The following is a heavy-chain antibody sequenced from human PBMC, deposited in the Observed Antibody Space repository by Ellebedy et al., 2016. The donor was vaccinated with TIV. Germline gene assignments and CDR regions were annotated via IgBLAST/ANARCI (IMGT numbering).Heavy chain of an antibody. V-gene: IGHV3-74*01. CDR1: GFTISSYW. CDR3: AKLAGVHSWYFDY. D-gene: IGHD3-10*01. J-gene: IGHJ4*02. Sequence: GESLKISCAASGFTISSYWMHWVRQAPGKGLVWVSRIRSDESWTYYADSVKGRFTISRDNSKDTLSLQMNSLRAEDTAVYYCAKLAGVHSWYFDYWGQGTLVPVSS. CDR2: IRSDESWT.